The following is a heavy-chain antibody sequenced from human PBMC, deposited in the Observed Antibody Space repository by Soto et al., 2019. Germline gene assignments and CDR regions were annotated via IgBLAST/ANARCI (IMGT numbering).Heavy chain of an antibody. CDR1: GYTFTSYY. Sequence: ASVKVSCKASGYTFTSYYMHWVRQAPGQGLEWMGIISPSGGSTSYAQKFQGRVTMTRDTSTSTVYMELSSLRSEDTAVYYCARGGVNYYYDSSLFDYWGQGTLVTVSS. J-gene: IGHJ4*02. CDR3: ARGGVNYYYDSSLFDY. D-gene: IGHD3-22*01. V-gene: IGHV1-46*01. CDR2: ISPSGGST.